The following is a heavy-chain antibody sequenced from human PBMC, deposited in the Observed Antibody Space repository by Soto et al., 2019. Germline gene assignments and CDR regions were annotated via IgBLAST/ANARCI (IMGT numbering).Heavy chain of an antibody. V-gene: IGHV1-18*01. D-gene: IGHD3-9*01. J-gene: IGHJ2*01. CDR3: ARANRDDDWYWYFYL. Sequence: ASVKVSCKASGYTFTSYFISWVRQAPGQGLEWMGWISAYNGNTNYAQKLQGRVTMTTDTSTSTAYTELRSLRSDDTAVYYCARANRDDDWYWYFYLWGRGTLVTVSS. CDR2: ISAYNGNT. CDR1: GYTFTSYF.